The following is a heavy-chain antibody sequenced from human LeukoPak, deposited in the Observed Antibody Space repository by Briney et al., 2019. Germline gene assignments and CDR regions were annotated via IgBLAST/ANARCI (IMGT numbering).Heavy chain of an antibody. J-gene: IGHJ4*02. CDR2: IIPIFGTA. D-gene: IGHD3-22*01. CDR3: ARAGASYYYDSSGYYFPY. CDR1: GGTFSSYA. V-gene: IGHV1-69*13. Sequence: SVKVSCKASGGTFSSYAISWVRQAPGQGLEWMGGIIPIFGTANYAQKFQGRVTITADESTSTAYMELSSLRSEDTAVYHCARAGASYYYDSSGYYFPYWGQGTLVTVSS.